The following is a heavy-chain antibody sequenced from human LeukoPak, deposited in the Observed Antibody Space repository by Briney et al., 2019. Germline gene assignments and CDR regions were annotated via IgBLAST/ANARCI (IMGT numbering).Heavy chain of an antibody. CDR3: ARTRGSALSAGSYY. V-gene: IGHV4-4*07. CDR2: IYSSGST. D-gene: IGHD6-13*01. Sequence: SETLSLTCTVSGGSINNYYWSWIRQAAGKGLEWIGRIYSSGSTKTNPSLKSRVTISVDTSKNQFSLRLSSVTAADTAVYYCARTRGSALSAGSYYWGQGALVTVSS. CDR1: GGSINNYY. J-gene: IGHJ4*02.